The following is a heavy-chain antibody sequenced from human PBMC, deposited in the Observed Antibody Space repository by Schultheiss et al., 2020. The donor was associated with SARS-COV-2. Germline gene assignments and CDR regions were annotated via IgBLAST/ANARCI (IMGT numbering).Heavy chain of an antibody. CDR3: ARGSGTTTSEVWFDP. V-gene: IGHV4-34*01. CDR2: INHSENT. Sequence: SETLSLTCAVYGGSFSGYYWNWIRQPPGKGLEWIGEINHSENTNYNPSLKSRVTISLDTSKNQFSLKLSSVTAADTAVFYCARGSGTTTSEVWFDPWGQGTLVTVSS. D-gene: IGHD1-7*01. CDR1: GGSFSGYY. J-gene: IGHJ5*02.